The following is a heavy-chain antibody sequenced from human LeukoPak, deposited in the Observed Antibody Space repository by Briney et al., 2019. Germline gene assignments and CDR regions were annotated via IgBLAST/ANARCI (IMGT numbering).Heavy chain of an antibody. CDR1: GVSFSGYY. Sequence: SETLSLTCAVYGVSFSGYYWSWIRQPPGKGLEWIGEINHSGSTNYNPSLKSRVTISVDTSKNQFSLKLSSVTAADTAVYYCARTTWGYYDSSGYYVYWGQGTLVTVSS. CDR2: INHSGST. CDR3: ARTTWGYYDSSGYYVY. J-gene: IGHJ4*02. V-gene: IGHV4-34*01. D-gene: IGHD3-22*01.